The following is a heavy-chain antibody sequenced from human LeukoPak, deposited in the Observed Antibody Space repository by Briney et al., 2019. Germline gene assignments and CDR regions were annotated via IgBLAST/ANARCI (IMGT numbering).Heavy chain of an antibody. V-gene: IGHV3-7*03. Sequence: PGGSLRLSCAASGFTFSSYAMSWVRQAPGKGLEWVANIKQDGSEKYYVDSVKGRFTISRDNAKNSLYLQMNSLRAEDTAVYYCARDRWQGGYWGQGTLVTVSS. CDR1: GFTFSSYA. J-gene: IGHJ4*02. CDR2: IKQDGSEK. D-gene: IGHD2-15*01. CDR3: ARDRWQGGY.